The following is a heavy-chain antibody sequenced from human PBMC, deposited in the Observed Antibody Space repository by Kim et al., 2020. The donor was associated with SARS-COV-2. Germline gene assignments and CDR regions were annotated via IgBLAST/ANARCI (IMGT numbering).Heavy chain of an antibody. CDR2: TYYRSKWYN. CDR1: GDSVSSNSAA. D-gene: IGHD1-26*01. CDR3: ARDYSGSYYGYYYYYGMDV. J-gene: IGHJ6*02. V-gene: IGHV6-1*01. Sequence: SQTLSLTCAISGDSVSSNSAAWNWIRQSPSRGLEWLGRTYYRSKWYNDYAVSVKSRITINPDTSKNQFSLQLNSVTPEDTAVYYCARDYSGSYYGYYYYYGMDVWGQGTTVTVSS.